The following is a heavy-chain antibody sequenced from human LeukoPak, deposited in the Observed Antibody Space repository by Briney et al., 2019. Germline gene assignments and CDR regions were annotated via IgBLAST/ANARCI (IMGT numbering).Heavy chain of an antibody. CDR3: AKDARSTRGRATTYYFYMDV. D-gene: IGHD2/OR15-2a*01. V-gene: IGHV3-30*02. CDR2: IRFDGTSK. CDR1: GFTFSYYA. Sequence: GGSLRLSCAASGFTFSYYAMHWVRQAPGKGLEWVAFIRFDGTSKYYADSVKGRFTISRDNSKNTLYLQMNSLRAEDTAVYYCAKDARSTRGRATTYYFYMDVWGKGTTVTISS. J-gene: IGHJ6*03.